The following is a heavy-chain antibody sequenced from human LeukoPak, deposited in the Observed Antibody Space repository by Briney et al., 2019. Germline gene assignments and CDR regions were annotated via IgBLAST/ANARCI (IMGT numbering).Heavy chain of an antibody. CDR1: GGSISSGSYY. V-gene: IGHV4-61*02. Sequence: SETLSLTCTVSGGSISSGSYYWSWIRQPAGKGLEWIGRTYTSGSTNYNPSLKSRVTISVDTSKNQFSLKLSSVTAADTAVYYCAREAGGSHGRNYYMDVWGKGTTVTISS. D-gene: IGHD2-8*01. CDR3: AREAGGSHGRNYYMDV. J-gene: IGHJ6*03. CDR2: TYTSGST.